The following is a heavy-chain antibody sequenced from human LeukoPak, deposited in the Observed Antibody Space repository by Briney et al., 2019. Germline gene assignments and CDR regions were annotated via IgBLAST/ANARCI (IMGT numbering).Heavy chain of an antibody. J-gene: IGHJ4*02. V-gene: IGHV4-59*01. CDR3: ARSGGDRVEMPTIIDY. CDR1: GGSSSSYY. CDR2: IYYSGST. Sequence: SETLSLTCTVSGGSSSSYYWSWIRQPPGKGLGWIGYIYYSGSTNYNPSLKGRVTILVDTSNNQFSLRLSSVHAAVTAVYYCARSGGDRVEMPTIIDYWGQGTLVSDSS. D-gene: IGHD5-24*01.